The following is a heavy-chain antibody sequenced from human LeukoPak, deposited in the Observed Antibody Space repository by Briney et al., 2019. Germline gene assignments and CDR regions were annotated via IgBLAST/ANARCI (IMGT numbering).Heavy chain of an antibody. V-gene: IGHV5-51*01. D-gene: IGHD2-15*01. J-gene: IGHJ5*02. CDR3: ARQTFCSGGSCYWWFDP. CDR1: GYSFTSYW. CDR2: IYPGDSDT. Sequence: GESLKISCKGSGYSFTSYWIAWVRQMPGKGLEWMGVIYPGDSDTRYSPSFQGQVTISADKSIGTAYLQWSGLKASDTAMYYCARQTFCSGGSCYWWFDPWGQGTLVTVSS.